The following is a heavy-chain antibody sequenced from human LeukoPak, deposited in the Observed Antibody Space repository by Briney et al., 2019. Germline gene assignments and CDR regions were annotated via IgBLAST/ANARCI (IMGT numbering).Heavy chain of an antibody. V-gene: IGHV1-2*04. CDR2: INPNSGGT. CDR3: ARETRLITHYDILTGYYNPGAFDI. CDR1: GYTFTGYY. J-gene: IGHJ3*02. D-gene: IGHD3-9*01. Sequence: ASVKVSCKASGYTFTGYYMHWVRQAPGQGLEWMGWINPNSGGTNYAQKFQGWVTMTRDTSISTAYMELSRLRSDDTAVYYCARETRLITHYDILTGYYNPGAFDIWGQGTMVTVSS.